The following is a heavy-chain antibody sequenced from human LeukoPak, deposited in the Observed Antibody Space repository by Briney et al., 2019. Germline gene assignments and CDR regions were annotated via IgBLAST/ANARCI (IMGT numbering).Heavy chain of an antibody. V-gene: IGHV5-51*01. CDR3: ARRKMGELLIDY. CDR2: IYPGESDT. CDR1: GYSFTSYW. Sequence: RGESLKISCKGSGYSFTSYWIGWVRLMPGKGLEWMGIIYPGESDTRYSQSFQGQVTISADKSISTAYLQWSSLKASDTDMYYCARRKMGELLIDYWGQGTLVTVSS. D-gene: IGHD3-16*01. J-gene: IGHJ4*02.